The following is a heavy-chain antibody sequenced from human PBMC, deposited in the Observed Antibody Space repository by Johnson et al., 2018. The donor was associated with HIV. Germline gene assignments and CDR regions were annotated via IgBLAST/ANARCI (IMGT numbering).Heavy chain of an antibody. V-gene: IGHV3-53*01. J-gene: IGHJ3*02. D-gene: IGHD3-22*01. CDR3: ARGRKSSSYNAGFDI. Sequence: VQLVESGGGFIQPGWSLRLSCAASGFSVSNNYMSWVRQAPEKGLEWVSVIYSGGTTYYSDSVKGRFTISTDNTNNILYLQMNSLRAVDTAVDYCARGRKSSSYNAGFDIWCQGTMVTVSS. CDR1: GFSVSNNY. CDR2: IYSGGTT.